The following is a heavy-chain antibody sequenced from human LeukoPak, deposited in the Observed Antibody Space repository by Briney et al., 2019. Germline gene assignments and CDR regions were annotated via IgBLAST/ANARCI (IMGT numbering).Heavy chain of an antibody. CDR2: ISSSSSYI. CDR3: ARDGEMGRDFDY. V-gene: IGHV3-21*01. CDR1: GFTFSSYS. Sequence: PGGSLRLSCAASGFTFSSYSMNWVLQAPGKGLEWVSSISSSSSYIYYADSVKGRFTISRDNAKNSLYLQMNSLRAEDTAVYYCARDGEMGRDFDYWGQGTLVTVSS. D-gene: IGHD5-24*01. J-gene: IGHJ4*02.